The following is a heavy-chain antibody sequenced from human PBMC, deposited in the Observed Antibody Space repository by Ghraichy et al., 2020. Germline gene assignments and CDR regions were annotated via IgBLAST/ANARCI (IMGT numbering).Heavy chain of an antibody. D-gene: IGHD2-2*01. CDR3: ARGRFSRNRIVVVPAAMSTVGGMDV. CDR1: GGSFSGYY. CDR2: INHSGST. Sequence: SETLSLTCAVYGGSFSGYYWSWIRQPPGKGLEWIGEINHSGSTNYNPSLKSRVTISVDTSKNQFSLKLSSVTAADTAVYYCARGRFSRNRIVVVPAAMSTVGGMDVWGQGTTVTVSS. V-gene: IGHV4-34*01. J-gene: IGHJ6*02.